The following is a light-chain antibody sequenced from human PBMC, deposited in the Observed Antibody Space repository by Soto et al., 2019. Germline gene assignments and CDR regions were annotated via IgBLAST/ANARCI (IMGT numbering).Light chain of an antibody. CDR1: IDDVTAYYR. Sequence: QSVLTQPPSVSGSPGQSVTISCSGTIDDVTAYYRVSWYQQTPGTAPKLMIYDVSNRPSGVPNRFSGSRSGNTASLTISGLQAEDEADYYCTVYTRNSTNFFGTGTKVTVL. V-gene: IGLV2-18*01. J-gene: IGLJ1*01. CDR3: TVYTRNSTNF. CDR2: DVS.